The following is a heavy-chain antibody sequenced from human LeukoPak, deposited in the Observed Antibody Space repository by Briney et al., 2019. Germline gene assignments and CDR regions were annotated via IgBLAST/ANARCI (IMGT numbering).Heavy chain of an antibody. J-gene: IGHJ6*02. V-gene: IGHV3-30-3*01. CDR1: GFIFSSYA. CDR3: ARDQAFHVRDGYNTEGYGMDV. CDR2: ISYDGSNK. Sequence: PGGSLRLSCAASGFIFSSYAMHWVRQAPGKGLEWVTVISYDGSNKYYADSVKGRFTISRDNSKNTLYLQMNSLRAEDTAVYYCARDQAFHVRDGYNTEGYGMDVWGQGTTVTVSS. D-gene: IGHD5-24*01.